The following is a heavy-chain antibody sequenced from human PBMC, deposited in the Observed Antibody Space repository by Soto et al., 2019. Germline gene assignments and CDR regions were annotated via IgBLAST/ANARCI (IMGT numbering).Heavy chain of an antibody. V-gene: IGHV1-18*01. Sequence: QVQLVQSGAEVKKPAASVKVSCKASGYTFTSYGISWVRQATGQGLEWMGWISAYNGNRNYAQKLKGRVTMTTDTTTSTAYKELRSLTSDDTAVYYCARVKIAVAGTWFDPWGQGTLGTVSS. CDR1: GYTFTSYG. J-gene: IGHJ5*02. CDR3: ARVKIAVAGTWFDP. CDR2: ISAYNGNR. D-gene: IGHD6-19*01.